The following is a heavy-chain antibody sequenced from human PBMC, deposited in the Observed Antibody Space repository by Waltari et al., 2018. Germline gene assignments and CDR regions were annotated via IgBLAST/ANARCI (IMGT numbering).Heavy chain of an antibody. D-gene: IGHD3-3*01. CDR2: IYYSGST. CDR1: GGSISSSSYY. J-gene: IGHJ4*02. Sequence: QLQLQESGPGLVKPSETLSLTCTVSGGSISSSSYYWGWIRQPPGKGLEWIGSIYYSGSTYYNSSLKSRVTMSVDTSKNQFSLKLTSVTAADTAVYFCARDWRPGTYDFWGGYHYWGQGTLVTVSS. V-gene: IGHV4-39*07. CDR3: ARDWRPGTYDFWGGYHY.